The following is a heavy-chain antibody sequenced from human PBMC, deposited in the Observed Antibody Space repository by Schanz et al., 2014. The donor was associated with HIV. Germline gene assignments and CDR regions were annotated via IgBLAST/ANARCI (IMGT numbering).Heavy chain of an antibody. V-gene: IGHV3-33*01. D-gene: IGHD5-18*01. CDR1: GFTFSSYG. CDR3: VRDAASHSYGSTMDV. Sequence: QVQLVESGGGVVQPGKSLRLSCAASGFTFSSYGMHWVRQAPGKGLEWVAVIWYAGSNKSYTDSVKGRFTIYRDSSKNTMYLQMNSLRAEDTAVYYCVRDAASHSYGSTMDVWGQGTTVTVSS. J-gene: IGHJ6*02. CDR2: IWYAGSNK.